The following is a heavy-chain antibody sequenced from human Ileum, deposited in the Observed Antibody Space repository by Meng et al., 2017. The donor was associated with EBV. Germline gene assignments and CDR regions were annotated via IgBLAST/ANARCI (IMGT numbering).Heavy chain of an antibody. V-gene: IGHV1-18*01. Sequence: QVQLVHSRAAVKQPGISVKVSCKTSGYIFSIHAISWLRQAPGQGLEWMGWISTYNGDTNYEQKLQDRVTITTDTSTSTAYMELRSLRSDDTAMYYCARDPSNSAGRRTYFDYWGQGTLVTVSS. J-gene: IGHJ4*02. D-gene: IGHD3-10*01. CDR3: ARDPSNSAGRRTYFDY. CDR2: ISTYNGDT. CDR1: GYIFSIHA.